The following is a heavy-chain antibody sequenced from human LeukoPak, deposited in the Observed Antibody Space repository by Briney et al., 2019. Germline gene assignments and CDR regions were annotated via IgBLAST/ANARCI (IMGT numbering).Heavy chain of an antibody. CDR2: ISGSGGST. D-gene: IGHD3-22*01. Sequence: GGSLRLSCAASGFTFSSYAMSWVRQALGKGLEWVSAISGSGGSTYYADSVKGRFTISRDNSKNTLYLQINSLRAEDKAVYYFAKSTMTVVERASFDYWGQGTLVTGFS. CDR1: GFTFSSYA. CDR3: AKSTMTVVERASFDY. V-gene: IGHV3-23*01. J-gene: IGHJ4*02.